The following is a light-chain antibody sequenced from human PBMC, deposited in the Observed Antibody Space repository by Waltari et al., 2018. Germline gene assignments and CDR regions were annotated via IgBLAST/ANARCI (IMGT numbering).Light chain of an antibody. CDR3: SSYAGGGRVV. CDR1: SRDVWTYDL. Sequence: QSALTQPASVSGSLGQSITFSCTGTSRDVWTYDLVSWYRQYPGEAPRLMIYEVVKRPSRVSNRFSGSKSGNMASLTISGLQAEDEAHYYCSSYAGGGRVVFGGGTKLTVL. V-gene: IGLV2-23*02. J-gene: IGLJ2*01. CDR2: EVV.